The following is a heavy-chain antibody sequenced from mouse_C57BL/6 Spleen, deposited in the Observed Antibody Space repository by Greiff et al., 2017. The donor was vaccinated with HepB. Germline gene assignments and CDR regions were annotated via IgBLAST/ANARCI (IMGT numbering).Heavy chain of an antibody. CDR3: ASLDDAYAMDY. CDR1: GFNIKNTY. CDR2: IDPAHGNT. Sequence: VQLQQSVAELVRPGASVKLSCTASGFNIKNTYMHWVKQRPEQGLEWIGRIDPAHGNTKYASKFQGKATISADTASNTAYLQLSRLTSEDTAIYFCASLDDAYAMDYWVQGTSDTVSS. J-gene: IGHJ4*01. V-gene: IGHV14-3*01.